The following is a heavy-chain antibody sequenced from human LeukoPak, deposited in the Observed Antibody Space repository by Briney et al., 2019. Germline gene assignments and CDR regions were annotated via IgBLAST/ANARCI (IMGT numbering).Heavy chain of an antibody. CDR2: ISSSSSTI. CDR1: GFTFSSYS. V-gene: IGHV3-48*04. Sequence: GGSLRLSCAASGFTFSSYSMNWVRQATGKGLEWISYISSSSSTIYYADSVKGRFTISRDNAKNSLYLQMNSLRAEDTAVYYCAVYCSSSSCYAGTDDYWGQGTLVTVSA. D-gene: IGHD2-2*01. J-gene: IGHJ4*02. CDR3: AVYCSSSSCYAGTDDY.